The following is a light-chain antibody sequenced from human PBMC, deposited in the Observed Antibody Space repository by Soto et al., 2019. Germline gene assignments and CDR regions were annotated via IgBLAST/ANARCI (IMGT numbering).Light chain of an antibody. J-gene: IGLJ1*01. Sequence: QSVLTQPASVSGSPGQSSTISFTGTSSDVGGYNYVSWYQHHPGKAPKLIIYDVSNRPSGVSIRFSGSKSDNTASLTISGLQPEDEADYHCSSYTTSNTRQIVFGTGTKVTVL. CDR2: DVS. CDR3: SSYTTSNTRQIV. V-gene: IGLV2-14*03. CDR1: SSDVGGYNY.